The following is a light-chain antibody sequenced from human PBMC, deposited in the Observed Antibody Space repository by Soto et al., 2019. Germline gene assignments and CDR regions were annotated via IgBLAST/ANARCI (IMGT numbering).Light chain of an antibody. V-gene: IGLV2-23*02. CDR1: SSDVGGYNH. Sequence: QSVLTQPASVSGSPGQSITISCTGTSSDVGGYNHVSWYQHHPGKAPKLMIYEVSKRPSGLSDRFSGSKSGNTASLTISGLQAEDEADYYCCSYAVSTTFVFGSGTKLTVL. CDR3: CSYAVSTTFV. J-gene: IGLJ1*01. CDR2: EVS.